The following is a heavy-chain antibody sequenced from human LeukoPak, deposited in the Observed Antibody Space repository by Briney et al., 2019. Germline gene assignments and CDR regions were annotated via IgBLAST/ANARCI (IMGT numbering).Heavy chain of an antibody. D-gene: IGHD5-12*01. CDR2: ISGYNGNT. CDR1: GYTFISYG. Sequence: ASVTVSFTASGYTFISYGIAWVRQAPGQGLEWMGWISGYNGNTNYAQKLQGRVSMTTDTSTTTAYMELRSLTSDDTALYYCARSSLGTITAGPFDYWGQGTLVTVSS. CDR3: ARSSLGTITAGPFDY. J-gene: IGHJ4*02. V-gene: IGHV1-18*01.